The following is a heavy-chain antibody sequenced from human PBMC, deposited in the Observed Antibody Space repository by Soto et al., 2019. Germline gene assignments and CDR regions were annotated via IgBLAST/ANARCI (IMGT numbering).Heavy chain of an antibody. D-gene: IGHD4-17*01. J-gene: IGHJ4*02. V-gene: IGHV3-11*01. CDR1: GVTFSDYY. CDR2: ISSSGSTI. CDR3: ARARSRSYGDCVDY. Sequence: PGGSRRLSCAASGVTFSDYYMSGIRQAPGKGLEWVSYISSSGSTIYYADSVKGRFTISRDNAKNSLYLQMNSLRAEDTAVYYCARARSRSYGDCVDYCGPATLVTRSS.